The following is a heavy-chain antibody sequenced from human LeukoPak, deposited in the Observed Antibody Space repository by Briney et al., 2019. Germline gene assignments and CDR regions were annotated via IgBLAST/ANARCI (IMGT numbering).Heavy chain of an antibody. CDR1: GFTFSDYY. CDR3: ARAVGSYYPDY. CDR2: IKQDGSEK. V-gene: IGHV3-7*01. D-gene: IGHD1-26*01. Sequence: SGGSLRLSCAASGFTFSDYYMSWIRQAPGKGLEWVANIKQDGSEKYYVDSVKGRFTISRDNAKNSLYLQMNSLRAEDTAVYYCARAVGSYYPDYWGQGTLVTVSS. J-gene: IGHJ4*02.